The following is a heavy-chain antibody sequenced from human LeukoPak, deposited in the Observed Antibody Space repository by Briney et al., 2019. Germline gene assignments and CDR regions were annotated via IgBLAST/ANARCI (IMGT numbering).Heavy chain of an antibody. V-gene: IGHV1-69*05. CDR3: AGGRDSSGYYLYFDY. CDR2: IIPIFGTA. D-gene: IGHD3-22*01. Sequence: SVKVSCKASGGTFSSYAISWVRQAPGQGLEWMGGIIPIFGTANYAQKFQGRVTITTDESTSTAYMELSSLRSEDTAVYYCAGGRDSSGYYLYFDYWGQGTLVTVSS. J-gene: IGHJ4*02. CDR1: GGTFSSYA.